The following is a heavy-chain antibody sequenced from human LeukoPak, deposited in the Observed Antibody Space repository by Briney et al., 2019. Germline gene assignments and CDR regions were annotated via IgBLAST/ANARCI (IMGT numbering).Heavy chain of an antibody. Sequence: ASVKVSCKASGYTFTSYGISWVRQAPGQGLEWMGWISAYNGNTNYAQKFRGRVTITADESTSTAYMELSSLRSEDTAVYYCASGSGYFSGDAFDIWGQGTMVTGSS. CDR2: ISAYNGNT. V-gene: IGHV1-18*01. CDR3: ASGSGYFSGDAFDI. CDR1: GYTFTSYG. D-gene: IGHD3-22*01. J-gene: IGHJ3*02.